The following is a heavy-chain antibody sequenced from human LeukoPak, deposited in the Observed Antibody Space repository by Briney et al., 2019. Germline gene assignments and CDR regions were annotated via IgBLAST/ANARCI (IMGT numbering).Heavy chain of an antibody. D-gene: IGHD3-10*01. V-gene: IGHV4-30-4*07. CDR3: AREGSTKGRNFDY. CDR2: IYYSGST. J-gene: IGHJ4*02. Sequence: PSKTLSLTCAVSGGSISSGGYSWSWIRQPPGKGLEWIGYIYYSGSTYYNPSLKSRVTISVDTSKNQFSLKLSSVTAADTAVYYCAREGSTKGRNFDYWGQGTLVTVSS. CDR1: GGSISSGGYS.